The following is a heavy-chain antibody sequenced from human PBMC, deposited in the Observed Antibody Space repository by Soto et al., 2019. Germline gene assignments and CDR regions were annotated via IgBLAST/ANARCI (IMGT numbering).Heavy chain of an antibody. CDR1: GDSISSGDYY. V-gene: IGHV4-30-4*01. CDR2: IYYSGTT. D-gene: IGHD6-6*01. CDR3: ARAYVENSSSNWFDP. Sequence: QVQLQESGPGLVKPSQTLPLTCTVSGDSISSGDYYWSWIRQPPGKGLEWIGYIYYSGTTYYNPSLKSRVTISVDTSKNQFSLKLSSLTAADTAVYYCARAYVENSSSNWFDPWGQGTLVTVSS. J-gene: IGHJ5*02.